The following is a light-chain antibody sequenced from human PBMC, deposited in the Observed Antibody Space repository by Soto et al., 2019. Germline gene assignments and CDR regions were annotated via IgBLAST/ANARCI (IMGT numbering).Light chain of an antibody. J-gene: IGLJ1*01. CDR2: EVS. CDR1: SSDVGGYNY. Sequence: QSALTQPASVSGSPGQSITISCTGTSSDVGGYNYVSWYQQHPCKAPKLMIYEVSNRPSGVSNRFSGSKSGNTASLTISGLQAEDEADYYCSSYTSRSTLDYVFGSGTKLTVL. V-gene: IGLV2-14*01. CDR3: SSYTSRSTLDYV.